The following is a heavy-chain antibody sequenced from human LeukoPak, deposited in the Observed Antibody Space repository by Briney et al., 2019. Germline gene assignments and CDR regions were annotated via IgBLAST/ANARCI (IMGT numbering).Heavy chain of an antibody. D-gene: IGHD3-22*01. CDR2: INPSGGST. CDR3: AAYDSSGYCYFDY. V-gene: IGHV1-46*01. Sequence: PGASVTVSCKASGYTFTSYYMHWVRQAPGQGLEWMGIINPSGGSTSYAQKFQGRVTMTRDTSTSTVYMELSSLRSEDTAVYYCAAYDSSGYCYFDYWGQGTLVTVSS. J-gene: IGHJ4*02. CDR1: GYTFTSYY.